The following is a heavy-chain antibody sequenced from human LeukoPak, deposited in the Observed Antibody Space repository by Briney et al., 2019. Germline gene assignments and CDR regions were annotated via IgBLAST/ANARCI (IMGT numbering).Heavy chain of an antibody. Sequence: SETLSLTCTVSGGSISSGDYYWSWIRQPPGKGLEWIGCVYYSGSTYYTSSLKSRVTISADTSKNQFSLKLTSVTAADTAVYYCARGDGYNAWFFDLRGRGTLVTVSS. J-gene: IGHJ2*01. CDR3: ARGDGYNAWFFDL. CDR2: VYYSGST. D-gene: IGHD5-24*01. CDR1: GGSISSGDYY. V-gene: IGHV4-30-4*01.